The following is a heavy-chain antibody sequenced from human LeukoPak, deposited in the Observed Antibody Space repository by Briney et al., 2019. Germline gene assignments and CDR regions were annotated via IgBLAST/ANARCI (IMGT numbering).Heavy chain of an antibody. Sequence: ASVKVSCKASGYTFTGYYMHWVRQAPGQGLEWMGWINPNSGGTHYAQKFQGRVTMTRDTSISTAYMELSRLRSDDTAVYYCARDRIIGWELRSYYFDYWGQGTLVTVSS. CDR1: GYTFTGYY. J-gene: IGHJ4*02. CDR2: INPNSGGT. D-gene: IGHD1-26*01. V-gene: IGHV1-2*02. CDR3: ARDRIIGWELRSYYFDY.